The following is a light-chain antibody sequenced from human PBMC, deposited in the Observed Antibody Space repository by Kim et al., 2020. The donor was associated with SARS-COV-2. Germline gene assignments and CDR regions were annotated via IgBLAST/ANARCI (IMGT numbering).Light chain of an antibody. V-gene: IGKV3-15*01. CDR3: QQDESWLT. Sequence: EILMTQSPATLSVSPGERATLSCRASQSVSRNFAWYQQVRGQPPGLLIYGASTRATGVPARFSGSGSGTEFTLTISNLQSEDFAIYFYQQDESWLTFGGGTKVDIK. CDR1: QSVSRN. J-gene: IGKJ4*01. CDR2: GAS.